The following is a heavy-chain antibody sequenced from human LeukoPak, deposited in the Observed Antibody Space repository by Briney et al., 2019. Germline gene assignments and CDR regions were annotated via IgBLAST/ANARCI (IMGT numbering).Heavy chain of an antibody. CDR2: INEDGSEK. Sequence: GGSLRLSCAAAGFMFRNYWMGWVRQAPGKGLEWVANINEDGSEKYYVDSVKGRFTISRDNAKNSLYLQMNSLRAEDTAVYYCASSNRYSSGWEDDYWGQGTLVTVSS. J-gene: IGHJ4*02. D-gene: IGHD6-19*01. CDR3: ASSNRYSSGWEDDY. V-gene: IGHV3-7*01. CDR1: GFMFRNYW.